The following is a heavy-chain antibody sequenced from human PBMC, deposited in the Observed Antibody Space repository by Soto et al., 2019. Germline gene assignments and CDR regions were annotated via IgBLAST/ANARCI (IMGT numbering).Heavy chain of an antibody. J-gene: IGHJ4*02. D-gene: IGHD1-1*01. CDR3: ARGGGNLDY. CDR2: IGPDGSQK. V-gene: IGHV3-7*03. CDR1: GFTFSSHW. Sequence: EVQLVESGGDSVQPGGSLRLSCVVSGFTFSSHWMDWVRQLPGKGLEWVANIGPDGSQKYYVDSVKGRFTISRDNAESSLLLQMYSLRAEDTAMYYCARGGGNLDYWGQGTLVTVSS.